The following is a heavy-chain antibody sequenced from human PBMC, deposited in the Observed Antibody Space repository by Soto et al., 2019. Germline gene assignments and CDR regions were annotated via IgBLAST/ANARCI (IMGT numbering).Heavy chain of an antibody. CDR2: IDPSDSYT. Sequence: PGESLKISCKGSGYSFTSYWISWVRQMPGKGLEWMGRIDPSDSYTNYSPSFQGHVTISADRSISTAYLQWSSLKASDTAMYYCARPLPGNYYGSSGYGYWGQGTLVTVSS. CDR1: GYSFTSYW. V-gene: IGHV5-10-1*01. J-gene: IGHJ4*02. D-gene: IGHD3-22*01. CDR3: ARPLPGNYYGSSGYGY.